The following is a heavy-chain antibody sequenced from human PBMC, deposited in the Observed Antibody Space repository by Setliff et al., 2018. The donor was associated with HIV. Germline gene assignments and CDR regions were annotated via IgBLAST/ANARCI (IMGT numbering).Heavy chain of an antibody. J-gene: IGHJ3*02. V-gene: IGHV4-38-2*01. CDR3: ARFWVGLDAFDI. D-gene: IGHD3-16*01. Sequence: SETLSLTCAVSGYSISTAYYWAWIRQSPGKGLEWIGGFHHSGSTYYNLSLKSRVTISADTSKNQFSLKVRSVTAADTAVYYCARFWVGLDAFDIWGQGTMVTVSS. CDR1: GYSISTAYY. CDR2: FHHSGST.